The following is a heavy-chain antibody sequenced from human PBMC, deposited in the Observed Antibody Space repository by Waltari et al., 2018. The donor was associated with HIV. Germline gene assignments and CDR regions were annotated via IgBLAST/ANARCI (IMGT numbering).Heavy chain of an antibody. Sequence: QLQLQESGPGLVKPSETLSLTCTVSGGSISSSSYYWGWIRQPPGKGLAWIGSIYYSGSPYNNPSLKVRVTISIDTSRNQFSLKLSSVTAADTAVYYCARLKYSSGWYIDYWGQGTLVTVSS. J-gene: IGHJ4*02. V-gene: IGHV4-39*01. CDR3: ARLKYSSGWYIDY. D-gene: IGHD6-19*01. CDR2: IYYSGSP. CDR1: GGSISSSSYY.